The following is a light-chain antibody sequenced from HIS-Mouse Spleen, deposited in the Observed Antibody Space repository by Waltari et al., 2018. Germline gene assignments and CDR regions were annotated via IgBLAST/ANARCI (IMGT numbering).Light chain of an antibody. V-gene: IGKV1-13*02. CDR3: QQFNSYPIT. CDR2: DAS. J-gene: IGKJ5*01. Sequence: AIQLTQSPSSLSASVGDRVTITCRASQGISSALAWYQQKPGKAPKLLIYDASSLESGVPSRFSSSGSGTEFTLTISSLQPEDFATYYCQQFNSYPITFGQGTRLEIK. CDR1: QGISSA.